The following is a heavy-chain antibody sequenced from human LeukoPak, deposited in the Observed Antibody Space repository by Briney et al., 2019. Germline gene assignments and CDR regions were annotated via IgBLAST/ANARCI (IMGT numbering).Heavy chain of an antibody. CDR2: ISSGSEYI. J-gene: IGHJ4*02. CDR3: ARDPESSSFDL. D-gene: IGHD6-13*01. Sequence: PGGSLRLSCAAYEFMFSSFGMNWVRQAPGKGLEWVSSISSGSEYIYYSDSVKGRCTISRDNAKKSLYLEINSLRADDTAVYYCARDPESSSFDLWGRGALVTVSS. V-gene: IGHV3-21*01. CDR1: EFMFSSFG.